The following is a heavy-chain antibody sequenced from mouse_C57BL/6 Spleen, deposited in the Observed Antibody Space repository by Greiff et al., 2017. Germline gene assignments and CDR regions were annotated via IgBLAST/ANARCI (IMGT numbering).Heavy chain of an antibody. CDR1: GFTFSSYA. Sequence: EVNLVESGGGLVKPGGSLKLSCAASGFTFSSYAMSWVRQTPEKRLEWVATISDGGSYTSYPDNVKGRFTISRDNAKNNLYLQMSHLKSEDTAMYYCARDRALGRNYFDYWGQGTTLTVSS. CDR2: ISDGGSYT. D-gene: IGHD4-1*01. J-gene: IGHJ2*01. CDR3: ARDRALGRNYFDY. V-gene: IGHV5-4*01.